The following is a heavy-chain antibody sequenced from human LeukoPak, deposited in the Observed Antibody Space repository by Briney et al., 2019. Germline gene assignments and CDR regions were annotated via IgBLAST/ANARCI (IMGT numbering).Heavy chain of an antibody. CDR2: IYYSGST. Sequence: PSETLSLTCTVSGGSISSGGYYWSWIRQHPGKGLEWIGYIYYSGSTYYNPSLKSRVTISVDTSKNQFSLKLSSVTAADTAVYYCARDRMVLWFGELLDGYFDYWGQGTLVTVSS. J-gene: IGHJ4*02. V-gene: IGHV4-31*03. CDR1: GGSISSGGYY. CDR3: ARDRMVLWFGELLDGYFDY. D-gene: IGHD3-10*01.